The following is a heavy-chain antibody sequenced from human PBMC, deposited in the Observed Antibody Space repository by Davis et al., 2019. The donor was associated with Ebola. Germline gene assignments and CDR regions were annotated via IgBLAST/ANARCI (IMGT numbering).Heavy chain of an antibody. V-gene: IGHV3-23*01. D-gene: IGHD2-15*01. CDR3: ARYCHYPDCSYFDC. CDR2: VSGSGGHT. J-gene: IGHJ4*02. CDR1: GFTFSSYG. Sequence: GESLKLSCAAPGFTFSSYGMSWVRQAPGKGLEWVSSVSGSGGHTHYSDSVRGRFTISRDNSKNTLYLQMNSLRAEDTATYYCARYCHYPDCSYFDCWGQGTVVAVSS.